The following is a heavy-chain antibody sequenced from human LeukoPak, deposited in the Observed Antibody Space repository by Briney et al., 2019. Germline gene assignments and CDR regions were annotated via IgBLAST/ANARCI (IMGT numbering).Heavy chain of an antibody. J-gene: IGHJ5*02. CDR1: GGTFSSYA. CDR3: ARDPGVAVAYLPLWFDP. D-gene: IGHD6-19*01. CDR2: IIPIFGTA. V-gene: IGHV1-69*06. Sequence: EASVQVSSQASGGTFSSYAISWVRQAPGQGLEWMGGIIPIFGTANYAQKFQGRVTITVDKSTSTAYMELSSLRSEDTAVYYCARDPGVAVAYLPLWFDPWGQGTLVTVSS.